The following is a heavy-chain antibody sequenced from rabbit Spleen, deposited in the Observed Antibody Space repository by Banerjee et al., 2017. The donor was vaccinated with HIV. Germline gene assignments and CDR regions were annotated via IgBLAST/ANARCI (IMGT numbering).Heavy chain of an antibody. J-gene: IGHJ4*01. CDR2: IYTGNGKN. V-gene: IGHV1S45*01. Sequence: QEQLVESGGGLVMPGASLTLTCTASGFSFISSYDMSWVRQAPGKGLEWIGFIYTGNGKNYYASWAKGRFTISKSSSTTVTLQMTSLTAADTATYFCARDAGSGDYIDVYFNLWGPGTLVTVS. D-gene: IGHD8-1*01. CDR3: ARDAGSGDYIDVYFNL. CDR1: GFSFISSYD.